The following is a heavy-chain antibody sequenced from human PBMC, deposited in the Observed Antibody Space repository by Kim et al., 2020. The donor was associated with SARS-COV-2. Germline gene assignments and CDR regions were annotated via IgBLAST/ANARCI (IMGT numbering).Heavy chain of an antibody. CDR2: IKRDGTDT. V-gene: IGHV3-74*01. J-gene: IGHJ5*02. CDR1: GFTFSSYW. CDR3: VRGVYYYDSNAFGP. Sequence: GGSLRLSCAASGFTFSSYWMHWVRQVPGKGLIWVSRIKRDGTDTVYADSVKGRFTVSRDNARNTLYLQMKSLRAEDTALYYCVRGVYYYDSNAFGPWGQGTLVTVSP. D-gene: IGHD3-22*01.